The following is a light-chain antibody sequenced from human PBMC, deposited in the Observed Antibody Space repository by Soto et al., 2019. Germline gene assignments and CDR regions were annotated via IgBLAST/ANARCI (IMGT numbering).Light chain of an antibody. CDR2: DDD. CDR1: SSNIGGNS. J-gene: IGLJ1*01. V-gene: IGLV1-51*01. Sequence: QSVLTQPPSVSAAPGQKVTISCSGSSSNIGGNSVSWYQQFPGTAPKLLIYDDDKRPSGIPDRFSGSKSGNTASLTISGLQAEDEADYYCCSYAGGHSKVFGGGTKVTVL. CDR3: CSYAGGHSKV.